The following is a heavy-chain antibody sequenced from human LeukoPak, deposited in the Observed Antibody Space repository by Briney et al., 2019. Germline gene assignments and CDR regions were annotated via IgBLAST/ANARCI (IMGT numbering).Heavy chain of an antibody. V-gene: IGHV4-59*01. CDR3: AGGRSGSRTNDAFDI. D-gene: IGHD1-26*01. CDR1: GGSISSYY. CDR2: IYYSGST. J-gene: IGHJ3*02. Sequence: SETPSLTCTVSGGSISSYYWSWIRQPPGKGLEWIGYIYYSGSTNYNPSLKSRVTISVDTSQNQFSLKLSSVTAADTAVYYCAGGRSGSRTNDAFDIWGQGTMVTVSS.